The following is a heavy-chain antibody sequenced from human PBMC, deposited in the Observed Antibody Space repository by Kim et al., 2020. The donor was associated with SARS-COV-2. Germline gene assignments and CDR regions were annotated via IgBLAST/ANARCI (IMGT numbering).Heavy chain of an antibody. J-gene: IGHJ4*02. CDR3: ARLGIVGATYFDY. D-gene: IGHD1-26*01. Sequence: YSPSFQGQVTISADKSISTAYLQWSSLKASDTAMYYCARLGIVGATYFDYWGQGTLVTVSS. V-gene: IGHV5-51*01.